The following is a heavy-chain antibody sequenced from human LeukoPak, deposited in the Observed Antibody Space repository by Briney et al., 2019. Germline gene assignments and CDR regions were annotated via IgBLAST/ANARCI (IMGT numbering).Heavy chain of an antibody. J-gene: IGHJ4*02. Sequence: KPSETLSLTCTVSGGSINSYYWSWIRQPPGKGLEWIGYIYYSGSTNYNPSLKSRVTISVDTSKNQFSLKLSSVTAADTAVYYCARQGGLWSTYFDYWGQGTLVTVSS. D-gene: IGHD3-10*01. CDR2: IYYSGST. CDR1: GGSINSYY. CDR3: ARQGGLWSTYFDY. V-gene: IGHV4-59*08.